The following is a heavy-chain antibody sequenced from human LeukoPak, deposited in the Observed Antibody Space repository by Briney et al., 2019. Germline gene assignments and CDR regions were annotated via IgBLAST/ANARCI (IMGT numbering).Heavy chain of an antibody. Sequence: GASVKVSCKASGYTFTSYAMNWVRQAPGQGLEWMGWISPYNGNTNYAQNLQGRVTLTTDTSTTTAYMELGSLTSDDTAVYYCARDRSRWAYGDYDPFDYWGQGTLVTVSS. J-gene: IGHJ4*02. CDR3: ARDRSRWAYGDYDPFDY. D-gene: IGHD4-17*01. V-gene: IGHV1-18*01. CDR2: ISPYNGNT. CDR1: GYTFTSYA.